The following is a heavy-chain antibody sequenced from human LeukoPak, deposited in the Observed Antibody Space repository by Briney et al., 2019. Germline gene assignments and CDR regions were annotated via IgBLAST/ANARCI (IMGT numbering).Heavy chain of an antibody. D-gene: IGHD6-19*01. CDR2: IYHSGST. Sequence: PSETLSLTCTVPGYSISSGHYWAWARQPPGKGLEWIGSIYHSGSTYYNPSLKSRVTISVDTSKNQFSLKLSSVTAADTAVYYCARRYSSGWSFDYWGQGTLVTVSS. V-gene: IGHV4-38-2*02. CDR3: ARRYSSGWSFDY. J-gene: IGHJ4*02. CDR1: GYSISSGHY.